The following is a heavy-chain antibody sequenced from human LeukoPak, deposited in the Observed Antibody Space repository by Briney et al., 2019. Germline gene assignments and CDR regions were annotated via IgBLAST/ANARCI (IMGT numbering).Heavy chain of an antibody. CDR3: ARGRYDMDV. V-gene: IGHV6-1*01. CDR1: GDRVSSNSAV. J-gene: IGHJ6*02. CDR2: TYYRSKWYN. Sequence: SQTLSLTCAISGDRVSSNSAVWNWIRQSPWRGLEWLGRTYYRSKWYNDYAVSVKSRITINPDTSKNQFSLQLNSVTPEDTAVYYRARGRYDMDVWGQGTTVTVSS.